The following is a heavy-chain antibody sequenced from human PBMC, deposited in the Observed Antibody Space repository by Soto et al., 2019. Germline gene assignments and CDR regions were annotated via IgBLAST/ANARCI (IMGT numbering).Heavy chain of an antibody. CDR2: INPNSGGT. CDR1: GYTFTGYY. D-gene: IGHD2-21*02. CDR3: ARGGHIAVVTASFDY. Sequence: ASVKVSCKASGYTFTGYYMHWVRQAPGQGLEWMGWINPNSGGTNYAQKFQGWVTMTRDTSISTAYMELSSLRSDDTAVYYCARGGHIAVVTASFDYWGQGTLVTVSS. J-gene: IGHJ4*02. V-gene: IGHV1-2*04.